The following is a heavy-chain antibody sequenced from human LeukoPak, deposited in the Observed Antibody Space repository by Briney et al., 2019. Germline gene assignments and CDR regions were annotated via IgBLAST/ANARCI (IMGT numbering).Heavy chain of an antibody. CDR2: IKSKTDGGTT. J-gene: IGHJ4*02. D-gene: IGHD3-22*01. CDR3: TTDQYYCDSSGYYMYYFDY. CDR1: GFTFSSYG. Sequence: GGTLRLSCAASGFTFSSYGMSWVRQAPGKGLEWVGRIKSKTDGGTTDYAAPVKGRFTISRDDSKNTLYLQMNSLKTEDTAVYYCTTDQYYCDSSGYYMYYFDYWGQGTLVTVSS. V-gene: IGHV3-15*01.